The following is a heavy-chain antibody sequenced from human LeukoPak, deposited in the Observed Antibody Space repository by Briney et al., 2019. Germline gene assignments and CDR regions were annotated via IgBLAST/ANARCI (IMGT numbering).Heavy chain of an antibody. CDR2: ISYDGSNK. Sequence: GGSLRLSCAASGFTFSSYAMHWVRQAPGNGLEWVAVISYDGSNKYYADSVKGRFTISRDNSKNTLYLQMNSLRAEDTAVYYCARDGYSSSWYRSLGYYYYYGMDVWGQGTTVTVSS. J-gene: IGHJ6*02. V-gene: IGHV3-30*04. CDR3: ARDGYSSSWYRSLGYYYYYGMDV. D-gene: IGHD6-13*01. CDR1: GFTFSSYA.